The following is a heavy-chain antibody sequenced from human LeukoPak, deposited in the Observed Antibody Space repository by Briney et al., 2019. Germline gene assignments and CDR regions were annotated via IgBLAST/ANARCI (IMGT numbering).Heavy chain of an antibody. J-gene: IGHJ4*02. CDR2: IYTSGST. V-gene: IGHV4-4*07. Sequence: SETLSLTCTVSGGSISSYYWSWIRQSAGKGLEWIGRIYTSGSTNYNPSLKSRVTMSVDTSKNQFSLKLSSVTAADTAVYYCARGAMTTVKTYYFDYWGQGTLVTVSS. CDR3: ARGAMTTVKTYYFDY. D-gene: IGHD4-11*01. CDR1: GGSISSYY.